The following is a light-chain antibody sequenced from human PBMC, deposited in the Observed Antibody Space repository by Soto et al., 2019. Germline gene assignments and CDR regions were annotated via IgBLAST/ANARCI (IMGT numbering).Light chain of an antibody. CDR1: QSVSSSY. J-gene: IGKJ1*01. V-gene: IGKV3-20*01. CDR2: GAS. Sequence: IVLTQSQGTLSLSPGERATLSCRASQSVSSSYLAWYQQKPGQAPRLLIYGASSRATGIPDRFSGSGYGNNLNLTISRLEHEDFGVYYCQQYGSSQSFGQGPKLEIK. CDR3: QQYGSSQS.